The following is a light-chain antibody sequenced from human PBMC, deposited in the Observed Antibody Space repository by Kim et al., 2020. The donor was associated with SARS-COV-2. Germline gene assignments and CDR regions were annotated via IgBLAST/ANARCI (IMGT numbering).Light chain of an antibody. Sequence: QSALTQPASVSGSPGQSITISCTGTSSDVGSYNLVPWYQQHPGKAPKLMIYEGSKRPSGDSNRFSGSKSGNTASLTISGLQAEDEADYYCCSYAGSSTVVVFGGETQLSVL. CDR2: EGS. J-gene: IGLJ2*01. CDR3: CSYAGSSTVVV. V-gene: IGLV2-23*01. CDR1: SSDVGSYNL.